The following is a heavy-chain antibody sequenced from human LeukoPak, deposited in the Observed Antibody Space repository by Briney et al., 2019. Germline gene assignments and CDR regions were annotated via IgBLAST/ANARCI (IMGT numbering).Heavy chain of an antibody. V-gene: IGHV5-51*01. CDR3: ARIKMTTVPTGEDYMDV. J-gene: IGHJ6*03. CDR1: GYSFTSYW. Sequence: GESLKISCKGSGYSFTSYWIGWVRQMPGKGLEWMGIIYPGDSDTRYSPSFQGQVTISADKSISTAYLQWSSLKASDTAMYYCARIKMTTVPTGEDYMDVWGKGTTVTVSS. CDR2: IYPGDSDT. D-gene: IGHD4-17*01.